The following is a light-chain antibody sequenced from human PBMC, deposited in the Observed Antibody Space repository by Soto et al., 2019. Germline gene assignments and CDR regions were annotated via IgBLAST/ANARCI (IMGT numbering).Light chain of an antibody. V-gene: IGLV2-14*03. Sequence: QSVLTQPASVSDSPGQSITISCTVTSSDVGGSNFVSWYQQHPGKPPKLIIYDVANRPSGVSNRFSGSKSGSTASLIISRLQTEDEADYYCVLYTSSTTYVFGTGTKVTVL. J-gene: IGLJ1*01. CDR1: SSDVGGSNF. CDR2: DVA. CDR3: VLYTSSTTYV.